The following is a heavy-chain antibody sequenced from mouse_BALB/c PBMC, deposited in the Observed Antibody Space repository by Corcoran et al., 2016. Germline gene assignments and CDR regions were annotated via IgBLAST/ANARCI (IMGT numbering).Heavy chain of an antibody. CDR2: INTYTGEP. V-gene: IGHV9-1*02. Sequence: QIQLVQSGPELKKPGETVKISCKASGYTFTNYGMNWVKQAPGKGLKWMGWINTYTGEPTYADDIKGRFAFSLETSASTAYLQINNLKNEDMATYFCARYNGNDAMDYWGQGTSVTVSS. CDR3: ARYNGNDAMDY. CDR1: GYTFTNYG. D-gene: IGHD2-1*01. J-gene: IGHJ4*01.